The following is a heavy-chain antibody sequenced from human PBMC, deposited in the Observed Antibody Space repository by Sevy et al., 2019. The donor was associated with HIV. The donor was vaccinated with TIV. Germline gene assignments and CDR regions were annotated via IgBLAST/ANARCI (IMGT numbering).Heavy chain of an antibody. J-gene: IGHJ5*02. CDR3: ARVPRYYDSSGYYTGVRKNWFDP. CDR1: GYTFTAYY. V-gene: IGHV1-2*02. CDR2: INPNSGGT. Sequence: ASVKVSCKDSGYTFTAYYMHWVRQAPGQGLEWMGWINPNSGGTNYAQKFQGRVTMTRDTSISTAYMELSRLRSDDTAVYYCARVPRYYDSSGYYTGVRKNWFDPWGQGTLVTVSS. D-gene: IGHD3-22*01.